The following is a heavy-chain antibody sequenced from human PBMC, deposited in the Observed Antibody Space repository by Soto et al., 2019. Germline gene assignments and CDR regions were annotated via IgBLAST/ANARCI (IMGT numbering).Heavy chain of an antibody. Sequence: PGGSLRLSCAASGFTFSSYAMSWVRQAPGKGLEWVSAICVSVGSKYYADSVKGRFTISRDNSKSTLYLQMNSLRAEDTAVYYCAKWAMVRGVIITRRVSYYYYGMDVWGQGTTVTVSS. J-gene: IGHJ6*02. D-gene: IGHD3-10*01. CDR3: AKWAMVRGVIITRRVSYYYYGMDV. CDR2: ICVSVGSK. V-gene: IGHV3-23*01. CDR1: GFTFSSYA.